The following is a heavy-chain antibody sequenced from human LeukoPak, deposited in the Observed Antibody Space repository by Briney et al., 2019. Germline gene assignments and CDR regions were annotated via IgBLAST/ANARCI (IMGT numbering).Heavy chain of an antibody. CDR2: IKEDGSEK. V-gene: IGHV3-7*01. D-gene: IGHD4/OR15-4a*01. CDR1: GFTFSRYW. CDR3: ARDKRADMVPIVLDP. Sequence: PGGSLSLSCAASGFTFSRYWMSWVRQAPGKGLEWVANIKEDGSEKYYVDSVKGRFTIARDNAKSSLYLQMNSLRAEDTAMYYCARDKRADMVPIVLDPWGQGTLVTVSS. J-gene: IGHJ5*02.